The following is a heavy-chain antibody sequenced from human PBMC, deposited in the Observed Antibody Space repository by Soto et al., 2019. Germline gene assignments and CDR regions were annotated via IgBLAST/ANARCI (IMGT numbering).Heavy chain of an antibody. Sequence: ASVKVSCKASGYTFTRSGISWVRQAPGQGLEWMGIINPSGGSTSYAQKFQGRVTMTRDTSTSTVYMELSSLRSEDTAVYYCARGSFGGSYASFDYWGQGTLVTVSS. V-gene: IGHV1-46*01. CDR3: ARGSFGGSYASFDY. J-gene: IGHJ4*02. CDR2: INPSGGST. CDR1: GYTFTRSG. D-gene: IGHD1-26*01.